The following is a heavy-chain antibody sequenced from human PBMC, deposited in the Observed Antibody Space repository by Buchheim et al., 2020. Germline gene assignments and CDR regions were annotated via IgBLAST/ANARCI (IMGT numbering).Heavy chain of an antibody. J-gene: IGHJ4*02. V-gene: IGHV1-8*01. D-gene: IGHD3-16*01. CDR2: MNPNSGNP. Sequence: QVQLVQSGAEVKKPGASVKVSCKASGYTFTSYDINWVRQATGQGPEWMGWMNPNSGNPGYAQKFQGRVTMTRNTSISTAYMRLSSLGSEETAGYYWARAVSRWGVWVGTRVRYFDYGGQGTL. CDR1: GYTFTSYD. CDR3: ARAVSRWGVWVGTRVRYFDY.